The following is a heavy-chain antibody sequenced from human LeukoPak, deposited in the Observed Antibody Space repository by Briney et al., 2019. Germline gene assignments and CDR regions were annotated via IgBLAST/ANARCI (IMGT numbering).Heavy chain of an antibody. D-gene: IGHD1-26*01. CDR3: ARDNSVGDVAWWFDP. V-gene: IGHV1-46*01. CDR2: INPSGSST. CDR1: GYSFTSHY. J-gene: IGHJ5*02. Sequence: ASVTVSFKASGYSFTSHYMHWVRQAPGQGLEWLGLINPSGSSTLYAQKFQGRVTITRDRATTTDFMELSSLRSEDTAFYYCARDNSVGDVAWWFDPWGQGTLVTVSS.